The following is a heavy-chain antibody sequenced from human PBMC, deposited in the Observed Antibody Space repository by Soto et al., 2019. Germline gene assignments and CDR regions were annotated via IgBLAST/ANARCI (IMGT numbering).Heavy chain of an antibody. V-gene: IGHV1-69*13. CDR3: ARGAYSGSYFSYYYYGRDV. CDR2: IIPIFGTA. J-gene: IGHJ6*02. Sequence: SVKVSCKASGGTFSSYAISWVRQAPGQGLEWMGGIIPIFGTANYAQKFQGRVTITADESTSTAYMELSSLRSEDTAVYYCARGAYSGSYFSYYYYGRDVWGQGTTVTVSS. D-gene: IGHD3-10*01. CDR1: GGTFSSYA.